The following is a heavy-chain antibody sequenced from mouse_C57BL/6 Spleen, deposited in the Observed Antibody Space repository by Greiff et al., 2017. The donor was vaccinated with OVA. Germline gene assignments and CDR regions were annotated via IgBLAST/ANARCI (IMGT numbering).Heavy chain of an antibody. CDR1: GYTFTSYW. J-gene: IGHJ4*01. CDR3: TRGDYYGSREDYYAMDY. V-gene: IGHV1-5*01. CDR2: IYPGNSDT. Sequence: VQLQQSGTVLARPGASVKMSCKTSGYTFTSYWMHWVKQRPGQGLEWIGAIYPGNSDTSYNQKFKGKAKLTAVTSASTAYMELSSLTNEDSAVYYCTRGDYYGSREDYYAMDYWGQGTSVTVSS. D-gene: IGHD1-1*01.